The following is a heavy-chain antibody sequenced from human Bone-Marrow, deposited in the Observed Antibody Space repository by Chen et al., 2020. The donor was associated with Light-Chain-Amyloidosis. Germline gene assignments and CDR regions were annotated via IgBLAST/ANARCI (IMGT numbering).Heavy chain of an antibody. V-gene: IGHV3-33*01. CDR2: IWFDGSNK. CDR1: GSIFKDYG. D-gene: IGHD7-27*01. CDR3: VRDRTGGLDAFDY. J-gene: IGHJ4*02. Sequence: QVQLVESGGCVVQPGRSLRLSCEGSGSIFKDYGMHWVRQAPGKGLEWVAVIWFDGSNKYYADSVKGRFTISRDNSKNTLDLEMNSLRAEDTAVYFCVRDRTGGLDAFDYWGQGTLVTVSS.